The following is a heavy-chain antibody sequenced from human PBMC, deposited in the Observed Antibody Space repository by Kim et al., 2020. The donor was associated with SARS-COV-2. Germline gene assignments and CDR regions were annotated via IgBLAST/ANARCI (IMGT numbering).Heavy chain of an antibody. D-gene: IGHD1-26*01. Sequence: GGSLRLSCAASGFTFSSYDMHWVRQATGKGLEWVSAIGTAGDTYYPGSVKGRFTISRENAKNSLYLQMNSLRAGDTAVYYCARANSGSYNDYWGQGTLVTVSS. CDR1: GFTFSSYD. J-gene: IGHJ4*02. CDR2: IGTAGDT. CDR3: ARANSGSYNDY. V-gene: IGHV3-13*01.